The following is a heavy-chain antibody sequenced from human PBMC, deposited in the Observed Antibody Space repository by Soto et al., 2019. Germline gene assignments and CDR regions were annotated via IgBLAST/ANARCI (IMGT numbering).Heavy chain of an antibody. J-gene: IGHJ4*02. D-gene: IGHD6-13*01. V-gene: IGHV3-30*04. CDR2: ISYDGSNK. Sequence: GGSLRLSCAASGFTFSSYAMHWVRQAPGKGLEWVAVISYDGSNKYYADSVKGRFTISRDNSKNTLYLQMNSLRAEDTAVYYCATHVPSIAAAGTVDYFDYWGQGTLVTVSS. CDR3: ATHVPSIAAAGTVDYFDY. CDR1: GFTFSSYA.